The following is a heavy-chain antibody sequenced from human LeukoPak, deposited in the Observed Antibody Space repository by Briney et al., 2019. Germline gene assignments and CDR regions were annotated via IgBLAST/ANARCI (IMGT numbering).Heavy chain of an antibody. CDR2: INTDGSST. D-gene: IGHD2-21*02. CDR1: GFTFSSYW. Sequence: PGGSLRLSCAASGFTFSSYWMHWVRQAPGKGLVWVSRINTDGSSTSYADSVKGRFTISRDNAKNTLYLQMNSLRAEDTAVYYCARVLAYCGGDCYRFPNYFDYWGQGTLVTVSS. CDR3: ARVLAYCGGDCYRFPNYFDY. J-gene: IGHJ4*02. V-gene: IGHV3-74*01.